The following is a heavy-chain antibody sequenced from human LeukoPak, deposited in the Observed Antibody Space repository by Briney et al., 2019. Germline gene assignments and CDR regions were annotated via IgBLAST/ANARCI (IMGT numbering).Heavy chain of an antibody. CDR3: ARGGDKSRWNSGSYYKGNWFDP. CDR2: INPNSGST. CDR1: GYTFTNYY. J-gene: IGHJ5*02. D-gene: IGHD3-10*01. Sequence: ASVKVSCKASGYTFTNYYMHWVRQAPGQGLEWMGWINPNSGSTNFPQKFQGRVTMTRDTSISTAYMELSSLRSDDTALYYCARGGDKSRWNSGSYYKGNWFDPWGQGTLVTVSS. V-gene: IGHV1-2*02.